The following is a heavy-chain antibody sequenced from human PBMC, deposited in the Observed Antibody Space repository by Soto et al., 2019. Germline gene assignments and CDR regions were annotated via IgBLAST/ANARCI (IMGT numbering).Heavy chain of an antibody. D-gene: IGHD1-26*01. Sequence: SETLSLTCTVSGRTFNINADFWYLAWIRQPPGKVLEWIGSIDNGGNTHYNAPLKSRVIISADTSKNQFSLSLNSVTAADTAVYYCVKRSLLMAPTWGQGIQVTVSS. V-gene: IGHV4-39*01. CDR2: IDNGGNT. CDR3: VKRSLLMAPT. CDR1: GRTFNINADF. J-gene: IGHJ4*02.